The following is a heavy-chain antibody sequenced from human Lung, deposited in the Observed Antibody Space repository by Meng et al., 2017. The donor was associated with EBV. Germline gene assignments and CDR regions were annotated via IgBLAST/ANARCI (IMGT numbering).Heavy chain of an antibody. V-gene: IGHV3-15*01. CDR2: IKSETDGGTS. CDR1: GFTFSTTW. CDR3: TTGGVWFDP. J-gene: IGHJ5*02. Sequence: EVQLVESGGGLVKPGGSVSLSCAASGFTFSTTWMSWVRQAPGKGLEWVGLIKSETDGGTSDYSAPVKGRFTISRDDSKNTLYLQMNSLKSEDTAVYYCTTGGVWFDPWGQGTLVTVSS.